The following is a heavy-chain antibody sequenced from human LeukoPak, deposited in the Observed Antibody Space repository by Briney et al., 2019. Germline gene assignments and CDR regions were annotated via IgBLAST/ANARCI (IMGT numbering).Heavy chain of an antibody. J-gene: IGHJ4*02. CDR1: EYTFTGYY. CDR2: INPNSGGT. CDR3: ARNPGSIAAAGEADY. Sequence: GASVKVSCKASEYTFTGYYMHWVRQAPGQGLEWMGWINPNSGGTNYAQKFQGRVTMTRDTSISTAYMELSRLRSDDTAVYYCARNPGSIAAAGEADYWGQGTLVTVSS. V-gene: IGHV1-2*02. D-gene: IGHD6-13*01.